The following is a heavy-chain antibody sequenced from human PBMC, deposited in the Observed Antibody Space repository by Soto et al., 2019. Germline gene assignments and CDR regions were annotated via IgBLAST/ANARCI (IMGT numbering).Heavy chain of an antibody. D-gene: IGHD5-12*01. Sequence: GASVKISCKASGYTFTSYAMHWVRQAPGQRLEWMGWINAGNGNTKYSQKFQGRITITRDTSASTAYMELSSLRSEDTAVYYCARVDGYSGYDYSNYWGQGTLVTVSS. CDR1: GYTFTSYA. CDR2: INAGNGNT. J-gene: IGHJ4*02. CDR3: ARVDGYSGYDYSNY. V-gene: IGHV1-3*01.